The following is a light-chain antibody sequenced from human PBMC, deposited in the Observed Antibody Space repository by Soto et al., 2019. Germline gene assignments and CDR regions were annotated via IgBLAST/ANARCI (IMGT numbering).Light chain of an antibody. CDR2: GAS. CDR1: QSVSSSY. J-gene: IGKJ3*01. V-gene: IGKV3-20*01. Sequence: EIVLTQSPGTLSFSPGERATLTCRASQSVSSSYLAWFQQKPGQAPRLLIYGASSRATGIPDRFSGSGSGTDFTLTISRLGPEDFAVYYCQQYGNAPFTFGPGTKVDI. CDR3: QQYGNAPFT.